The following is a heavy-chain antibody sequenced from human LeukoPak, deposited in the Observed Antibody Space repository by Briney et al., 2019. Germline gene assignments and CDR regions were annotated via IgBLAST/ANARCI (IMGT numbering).Heavy chain of an antibody. V-gene: IGHV3-7*01. D-gene: IGHD3-9*01. CDR1: GFTFSSYW. CDR3: ARVEGRYFGWPGVHFDY. CDR2: IKQDGSEK. Sequence: GGSLRLSCAASGFTFSSYWMSWVRQAPGKGLEWVANIKQDGSEKYYVDSVKGRFTISRDNAKNSLYLQMNSLRAEDTAVYYCARVEGRYFGWPGVHFDYWGQGTLVTVSS. J-gene: IGHJ4*02.